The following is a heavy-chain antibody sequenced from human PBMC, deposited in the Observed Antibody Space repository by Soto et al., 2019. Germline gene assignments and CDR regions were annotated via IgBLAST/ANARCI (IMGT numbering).Heavy chain of an antibody. D-gene: IGHD2-8*01. V-gene: IGHV3-49*03. CDR1: GFTFGDYA. CDR2: IRSKAYGGTT. Sequence: GGSLRLSCTASGFTFGDYAMSWFRQAPGKGLEWVGFIRSKAYGGTTEYAASVKGRFTISRDDSKSIAYLQMNSLKTEDTAVYYCTRGIRWSRIVLMVYASYFDYWGQGTLVTVSS. J-gene: IGHJ4*02. CDR3: TRGIRWSRIVLMVYASYFDY.